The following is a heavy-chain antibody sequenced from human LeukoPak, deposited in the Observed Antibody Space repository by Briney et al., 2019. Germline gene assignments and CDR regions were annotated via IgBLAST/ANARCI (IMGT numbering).Heavy chain of an antibody. D-gene: IGHD6-19*01. CDR2: IYYSGST. J-gene: IGHJ4*02. CDR1: GGSISSYY. V-gene: IGHV4-59*01. CDR3: AAVTGYSRGWYRIGGWYFYY. Sequence: PSETLSLTCTVSGGSISSYYWSWIRQPPGKGLEWIGYIYYSGSTNYNPSLKSRVTISVDRSKNQFSLKLSSLPTADTAVYYCAAVTGYSRGWYRIGGWYFYYWGQGTLGTVSS.